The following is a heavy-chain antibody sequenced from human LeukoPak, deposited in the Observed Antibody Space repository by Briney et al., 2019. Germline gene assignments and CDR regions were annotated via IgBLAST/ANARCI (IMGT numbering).Heavy chain of an antibody. J-gene: IGHJ4*02. Sequence: PSETLSLTCTVSGGSISSGGYYWSWIRQHPGKGLEWIGYIYYSGSTYYNPSLKSRVTISADTSKNQFSLKLISVTTADTAVYYCARARSAAGNFDYWGQGTLATVSS. D-gene: IGHD6-13*01. CDR3: ARARSAAGNFDY. CDR1: GGSISSGGYY. CDR2: IYYSGST. V-gene: IGHV4-31*03.